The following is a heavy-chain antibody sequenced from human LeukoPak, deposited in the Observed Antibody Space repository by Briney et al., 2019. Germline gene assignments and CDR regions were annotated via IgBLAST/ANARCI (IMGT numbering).Heavy chain of an antibody. D-gene: IGHD2-15*01. CDR1: GFTFSNYA. V-gene: IGHV3-23*01. CDR3: AKYCSGGSCYSGLY. Sequence: PGGSLRLSCAASGFTFSNYAMTWVRQAPGKGLEWVSAITTSGGSTYYADSVKGRFTISRDTSKNTLYLQMNSLRAEDTAVYYCAKYCSGGSCYSGLYWGQGTLVTVSS. CDR2: ITTSGGST. J-gene: IGHJ4*02.